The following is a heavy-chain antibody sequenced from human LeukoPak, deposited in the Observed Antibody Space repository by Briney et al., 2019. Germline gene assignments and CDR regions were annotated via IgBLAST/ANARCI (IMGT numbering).Heavy chain of an antibody. J-gene: IGHJ4*02. V-gene: IGHV1-2*02. CDR2: INPNSGGT. CDR3: ARDRGYFDY. CDR1: GGTFSSYA. Sequence: ASVKVSCKASGGTFSSYAISWVRQAPRQGLEWMGWINPNSGGTNYAQKFQGRVTMTRDTSISTAYMELSRLRSDDTAVYYCARDRGYFDYWGQGTLVTVSS.